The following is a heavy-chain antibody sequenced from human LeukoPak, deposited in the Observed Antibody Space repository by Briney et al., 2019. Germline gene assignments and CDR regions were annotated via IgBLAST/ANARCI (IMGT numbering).Heavy chain of an antibody. D-gene: IGHD3-9*01. CDR2: ISGSGGST. Sequence: PGGSLRLSCAASRFTFSSYGMTWVRQAPGKGLEWVSVISGSGGSTYYADSVKGRFTISRDNSKNTLYLQMNSLRAEDTAVYYCAKDFPAYYNTQSYYFDYWGQGTLVTVSS. J-gene: IGHJ4*02. CDR1: RFTFSSYG. CDR3: AKDFPAYYNTQSYYFDY. V-gene: IGHV3-23*01.